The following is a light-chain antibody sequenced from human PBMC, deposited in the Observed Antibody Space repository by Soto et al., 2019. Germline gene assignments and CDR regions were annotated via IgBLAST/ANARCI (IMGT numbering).Light chain of an antibody. CDR1: QGVSRK. Sequence: EIMMTQSPATLSVAPGERSTLSWRASQGVSRKFAWYQQKPGQAPRLLISDASTGATGIPARFSGSGSGTDFTLTISSLQSEDYAVYYCQQYHNRPITFGQGTRREIK. V-gene: IGKV3-15*01. CDR2: DAS. CDR3: QQYHNRPIT. J-gene: IGKJ5*01.